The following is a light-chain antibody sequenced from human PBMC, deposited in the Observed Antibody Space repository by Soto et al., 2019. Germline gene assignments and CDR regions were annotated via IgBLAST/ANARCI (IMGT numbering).Light chain of an antibody. V-gene: IGKV1-39*01. CDR3: QQTYTTPPT. Sequence: DIQMTQSPSSLSASVGDRVTITCRASQRIANYLNWYQQRPGKAPKLLICGASTLPSAVPSRFSGSGSWTDFTLTISTLQPADFATYYCQQTYTTPPTFGQGTKLEIK. J-gene: IGKJ2*01. CDR2: GAS. CDR1: QRIANY.